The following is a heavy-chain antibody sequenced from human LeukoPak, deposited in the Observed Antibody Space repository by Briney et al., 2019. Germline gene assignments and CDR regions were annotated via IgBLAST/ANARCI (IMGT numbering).Heavy chain of an antibody. CDR2: IYISGST. V-gene: IGHV4-61*02. CDR1: GGSIISGSYD. Sequence: PSETLSLTCTVSGGSIISGSYDWSWIRQPAGKGLEWIGRIYISGSTNYNPSLKSRVTISVDTSKNQFSLKLSSVTAADTAVYYCARDRCNSTTCASRGAFDIWGQGTMVTVS. CDR3: ARDRCNSTTCASRGAFDI. D-gene: IGHD2-2*01. J-gene: IGHJ3*02.